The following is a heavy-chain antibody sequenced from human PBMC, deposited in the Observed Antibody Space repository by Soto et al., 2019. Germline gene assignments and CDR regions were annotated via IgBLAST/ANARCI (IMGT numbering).Heavy chain of an antibody. CDR3: AKDLLMAPDVTAIHDY. V-gene: IGHV3-30*18. CDR1: GFTFSTYG. Sequence: QVQLVESGGGVVQPGRSLRLSCAASGFTFSTYGMHWVRQAPGKGLEWVAVISYDGSITHYADSLKGRFTISRDNSKNTLFLQIYSLSAEDTAVYYCAKDLLMAPDVTAIHDYWGQGTLVTVSS. D-gene: IGHD3-9*01. CDR2: ISYDGSIT. J-gene: IGHJ4*02.